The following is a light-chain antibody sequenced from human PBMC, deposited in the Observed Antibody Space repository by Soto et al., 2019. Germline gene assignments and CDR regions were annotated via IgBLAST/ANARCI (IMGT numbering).Light chain of an antibody. CDR2: GAS. J-gene: IGKJ1*01. Sequence: EIVMTQSPATLSASPGERATLSCRASQSVSSNLAWYQQKPGQAPRLLIYGASTRATGVAARFSGSGSGTEFTLTISSLQSEDFAVYHCQQYKNWPLTFGQGTKVDIK. CDR3: QQYKNWPLT. CDR1: QSVSSN. V-gene: IGKV3-15*01.